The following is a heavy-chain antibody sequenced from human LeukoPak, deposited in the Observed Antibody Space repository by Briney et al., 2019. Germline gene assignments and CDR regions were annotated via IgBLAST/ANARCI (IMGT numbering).Heavy chain of an antibody. CDR2: IYHSRST. CDR1: GGSISSSNW. V-gene: IGHV4-4*02. Sequence: SGTLSLTCAVSGGSISSSNWWSWVRQPPGKGLEWIGEIYHSRSTNYNPSLKSRVTISVDKSKNQFSLKLSSVTAADTAVYYCARRVDSSGWRPFYYYYGMDVWGQGTTVTVSS. J-gene: IGHJ6*02. CDR3: ARRVDSSGWRPFYYYYGMDV. D-gene: IGHD6-19*01.